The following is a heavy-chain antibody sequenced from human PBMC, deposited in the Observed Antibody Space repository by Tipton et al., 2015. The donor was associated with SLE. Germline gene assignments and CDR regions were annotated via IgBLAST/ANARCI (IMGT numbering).Heavy chain of an antibody. CDR2: IFHSGTT. V-gene: IGHV4-30-2*01. CDR3: ARASNYYDYNYFDP. D-gene: IGHD3-22*01. Sequence: TLSLTCAVSGGSISSGGYSWSWIRQPPGKGLEWIGYIFHSGTTYYKPSLKTRLSMSVDKSKNQFSLNLSSVTAADTAVYFCARASNYYDYNYFDPWGQGTLVTVSS. J-gene: IGHJ5*02. CDR1: GGSISSGGYS.